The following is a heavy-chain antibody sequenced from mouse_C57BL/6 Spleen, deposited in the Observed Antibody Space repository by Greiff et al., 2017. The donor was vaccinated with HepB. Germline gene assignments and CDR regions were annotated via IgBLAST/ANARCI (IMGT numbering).Heavy chain of an antibody. CDR1: GFTFSSYA. CDR3: ARDSGTGYAMDY. J-gene: IGHJ4*01. CDR2: ISDGGSYT. V-gene: IGHV5-4*01. D-gene: IGHD3-3*01. Sequence: EVQLVESGGGLVKPGGSLKLSCAASGFTFSSYAMSWVRQTPEKRLEWVATISDGGSYTYYPDNVKGRFAISRDNAKNNLYLQMSHLKSEDTAMYYCARDSGTGYAMDYWGQGASVNVSP.